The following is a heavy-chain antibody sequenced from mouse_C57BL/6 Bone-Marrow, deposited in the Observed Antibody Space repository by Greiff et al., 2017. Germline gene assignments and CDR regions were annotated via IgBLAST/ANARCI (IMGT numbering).Heavy chain of an antibody. D-gene: IGHD2-4*01. J-gene: IGHJ3*01. Sequence: EVHLVESGGGLVQPGGSLKLSCAASGFTFSDYYMYWVRQTPEKRLEWVAYISNGGGSTYYPDTVKGRFTISRDNAKNTLYLQMSRLKSEDTAMYYCARPSYDYDPAWFAYWGQGTLVTVSA. V-gene: IGHV5-12*01. CDR3: ARPSYDYDPAWFAY. CDR2: ISNGGGST. CDR1: GFTFSDYY.